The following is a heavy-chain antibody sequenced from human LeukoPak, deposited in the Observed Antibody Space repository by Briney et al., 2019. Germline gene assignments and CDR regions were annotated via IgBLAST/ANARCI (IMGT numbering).Heavy chain of an antibody. V-gene: IGHV1-2*02. Sequence: ASVKVSCKASGYTFTVYYMHWVRQAPGQGLEWRGGINPNSGGTNYAQRFQGRVTMTWDTSISTAYMELSRLRSDDTAVYYCALNDYGDGLGYWGQGTLVTVFS. D-gene: IGHD4-17*01. J-gene: IGHJ4*02. CDR2: INPNSGGT. CDR1: GYTFTVYY. CDR3: ALNDYGDGLGY.